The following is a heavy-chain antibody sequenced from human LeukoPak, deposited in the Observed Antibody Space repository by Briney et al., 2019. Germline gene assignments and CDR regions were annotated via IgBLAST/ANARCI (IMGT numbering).Heavy chain of an antibody. Sequence: GGSLRLSCAASGFTLSDYYMTWIRQAPGKGLEWVSYISSGGSSIYYADSVKGRFTISRDSAKNSLYLQMNSLTAEDTAVYYCARGGGFWPGPFDYWGQGTLLTVSS. CDR2: ISSGGSSI. CDR3: ARGGGFWPGPFDY. CDR1: GFTLSDYY. J-gene: IGHJ4*02. V-gene: IGHV3-11*04. D-gene: IGHD3/OR15-3a*01.